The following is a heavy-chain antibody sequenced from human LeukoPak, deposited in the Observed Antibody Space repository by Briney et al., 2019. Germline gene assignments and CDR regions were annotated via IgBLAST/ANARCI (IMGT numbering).Heavy chain of an antibody. CDR3: ARARYGARVGYYGMDV. CDR2: IYYSGST. J-gene: IGHJ6*02. D-gene: IGHD3-9*01. V-gene: IGHV4-30-4*01. Sequence: SETLSLTCTVSGGSISSGDYYWSWIRQPPGKGLGWIGYIYYSGSTYYNPSLKSRVTISVDTSKNQFSLKLSSVTAADTAVYYCARARYGARVGYYGMDVWGQGTTVTVSS. CDR1: GGSISSGDYY.